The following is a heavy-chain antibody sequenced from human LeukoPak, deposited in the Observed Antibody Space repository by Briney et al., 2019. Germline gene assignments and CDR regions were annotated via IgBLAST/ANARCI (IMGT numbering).Heavy chain of an antibody. CDR1: GGSISSSSYY. CDR2: IYYSGST. J-gene: IGHJ4*02. D-gene: IGHD6-6*01. Sequence: SETLSLTCTVSGGSISSSSYYWGWIRQPPGKGLEWIGSIYYSGSTYYNPSFKSRVTISVDTSKNQFSLKLSSVTAADTAVYYCAVTIAAPTLYFDYWGQGTLVTVSS. CDR3: AVTIAAPTLYFDY. V-gene: IGHV4-39*01.